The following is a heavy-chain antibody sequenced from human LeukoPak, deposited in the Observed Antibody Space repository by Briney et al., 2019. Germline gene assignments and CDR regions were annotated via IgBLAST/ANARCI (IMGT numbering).Heavy chain of an antibody. CDR2: ISSSSSYI. CDR1: GFTFSSYT. CDR3: ARDTYDILTGYYKWAFDI. D-gene: IGHD3-9*01. Sequence: GGSLRLSCAASGFTFSSYTMNWVRQVPGKGLEWVSSISSSSSYIYYADSVKGRFTISRDNAKNSLYLQMNSLRAEDTAVYYCARDTYDILTGYYKWAFDIWGQGTMVTVSS. V-gene: IGHV3-21*06. J-gene: IGHJ3*02.